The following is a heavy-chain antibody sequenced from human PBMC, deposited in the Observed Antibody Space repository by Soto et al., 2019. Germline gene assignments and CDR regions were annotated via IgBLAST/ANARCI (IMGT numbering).Heavy chain of an antibody. J-gene: IGHJ3*02. Sequence: QVQLVQSGAEVKKPGSSVKVSCKASGGTFSSYTISWVRQAPGQGLEWMGRIIPILGIANYAQKFQGRVTITADKSTSTAYMELSSLRSEDTAVYYCARDGGDIVVVPAATRGAFDIWGQGTMVTVSS. CDR2: IIPILGIA. CDR3: ARDGGDIVVVPAATRGAFDI. CDR1: GGTFSSYT. D-gene: IGHD2-2*01. V-gene: IGHV1-69*08.